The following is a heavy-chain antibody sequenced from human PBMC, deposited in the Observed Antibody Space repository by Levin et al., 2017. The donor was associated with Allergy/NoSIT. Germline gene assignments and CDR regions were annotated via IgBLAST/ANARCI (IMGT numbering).Heavy chain of an antibody. J-gene: IGHJ3*02. CDR3: ARVGRQWLVPLGAFDI. CDR1: GGSISSGSYY. V-gene: IGHV4-61*02. Sequence: SQTLSLTCTVSGGSISSGSYYWSWIRQPAGKGLEWIGRIYTSGSTNYNPSLKSRVTISVDTSKNQFSLKLSSVTAADTAVYYCARVGRQWLVPLGAFDIWGQGTMVTVSS. CDR2: IYTSGST. D-gene: IGHD6-19*01.